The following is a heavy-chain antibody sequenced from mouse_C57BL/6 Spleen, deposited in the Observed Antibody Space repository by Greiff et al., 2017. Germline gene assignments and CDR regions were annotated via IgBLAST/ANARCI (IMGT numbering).Heavy chain of an antibody. Sequence: EVKLEESGPGLVKPSQSLSLTCSVTGYSITSGYYWNWIRQFPGNKLEWMGYISYDGSNNYNPSLKNRISITRDTSKNQFFLKLNSVTTEDTATYYCARDQFYGSSYGAWFAYWGHETLVTVSA. CDR1: GYSITSGYY. D-gene: IGHD1-1*01. V-gene: IGHV3-6*01. CDR3: ARDQFYGSSYGAWFAY. J-gene: IGHJ3*01. CDR2: ISYDGSN.